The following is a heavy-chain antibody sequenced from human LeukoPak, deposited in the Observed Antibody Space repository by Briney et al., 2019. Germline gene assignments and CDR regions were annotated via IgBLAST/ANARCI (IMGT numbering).Heavy chain of an antibody. Sequence: PSETLSLTCTVSGGSISNYYWSWIRQPPGKGLEWIGFIYYSGSTNCNPSLKSRVTISVDTSKNQFSLKLTSVTAADTAVYYCARHGRGYYNFDYWGQGTLVTVSS. J-gene: IGHJ4*02. CDR1: GGSISNYY. V-gene: IGHV4-59*01. CDR2: IYYSGST. CDR3: ARHGRGYYNFDY. D-gene: IGHD5-18*01.